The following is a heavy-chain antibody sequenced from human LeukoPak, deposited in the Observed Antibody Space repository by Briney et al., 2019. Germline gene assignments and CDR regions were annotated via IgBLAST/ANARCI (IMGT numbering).Heavy chain of an antibody. D-gene: IGHD6-19*01. CDR3: AKDRRIAVAGTMVDY. CDR1: GFIFSSYA. J-gene: IGHJ4*02. CDR2: ISGSGGST. Sequence: PGGSLRLSCAASGFIFSSYAMSWVRQAPGKGLEWVSAISGSGGSTYYADSVKGRFTISRDNYKNTLYLQMSSLRAEDTAVYYCAKDRRIAVAGTMVDYWGQEILVTVST. V-gene: IGHV3-23*01.